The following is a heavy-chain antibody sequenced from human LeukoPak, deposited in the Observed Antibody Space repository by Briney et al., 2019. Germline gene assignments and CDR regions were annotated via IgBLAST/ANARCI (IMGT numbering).Heavy chain of an antibody. Sequence: GASVKVSCKASGYTFTGYYMHWVRQAPGQGLEWMGRINPNSGGTNYAQKFQGRVTMTRDTSISTAYMELSRLRSDDTAVYYCAREGGIVGVTDAFDICGQGTMVTVSS. D-gene: IGHD1-26*01. V-gene: IGHV1-2*06. CDR2: INPNSGGT. CDR3: AREGGIVGVTDAFDI. J-gene: IGHJ3*02. CDR1: GYTFTGYY.